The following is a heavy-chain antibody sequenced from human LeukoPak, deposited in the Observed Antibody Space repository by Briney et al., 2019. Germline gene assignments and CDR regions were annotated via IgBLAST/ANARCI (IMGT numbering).Heavy chain of an antibody. CDR1: GYTFTGYY. Sequence: ASVKVSCKASGYTFTGYYMHWVRQAPGQGLEWMGSINPNSGGTNYAQKFQGRVTMTRDTSISTAYMELSRLRSDDTAVYYCARENYGGNSGWFDPWGQGTLVTVSS. V-gene: IGHV1-2*02. CDR3: ARENYGGNSGWFDP. CDR2: INPNSGGT. D-gene: IGHD4-23*01. J-gene: IGHJ5*02.